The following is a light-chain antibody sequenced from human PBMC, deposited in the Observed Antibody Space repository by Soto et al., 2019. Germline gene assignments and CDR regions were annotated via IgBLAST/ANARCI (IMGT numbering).Light chain of an antibody. J-gene: IGKJ2*01. Sequence: DIVMTQSPDSLALSLGERDTINCKSSQSVLYSSNNKNYLAWYQQRPGQPPKLLIYWASTRESGVPDRFSGSGSGTDFTLTISSLQAEDVAVYYCQHYYSTPVTFGQGTKLEIK. CDR1: QSVLYSSNNKNY. CDR3: QHYYSTPVT. V-gene: IGKV4-1*01. CDR2: WAS.